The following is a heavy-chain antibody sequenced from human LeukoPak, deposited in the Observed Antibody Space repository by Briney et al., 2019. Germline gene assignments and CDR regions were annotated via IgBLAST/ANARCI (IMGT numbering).Heavy chain of an antibody. Sequence: GGSLRLSCAASGFTFSSYSMNWVRQAPGKGLEWVSSINSSSSYIYYADSVKGRFTISRDNAKNSLYLQMNSLRAEDTAVYYCARGILVGATITWGQGTLVTVSS. V-gene: IGHV3-21*01. CDR2: INSSSSYI. CDR1: GFTFSSYS. D-gene: IGHD1-26*01. J-gene: IGHJ5*02. CDR3: ARGILVGATIT.